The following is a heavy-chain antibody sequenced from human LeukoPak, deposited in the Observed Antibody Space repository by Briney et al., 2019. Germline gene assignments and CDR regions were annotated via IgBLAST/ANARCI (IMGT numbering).Heavy chain of an antibody. CDR1: GFTFSIYS. D-gene: IGHD3-3*01. CDR3: ARHRGVVPFDY. CDR2: ISSSSSYI. J-gene: IGHJ4*02. Sequence: GGSLRLSCAASGFTFSIYSMNWVRQAPGKGLEWVSSISSSSSYIYYADSVKGRFTISRDNAKNSLYLQMNSLRAEDTAVYYCARHRGVVPFDYWGQGTLVTVSS. V-gene: IGHV3-21*01.